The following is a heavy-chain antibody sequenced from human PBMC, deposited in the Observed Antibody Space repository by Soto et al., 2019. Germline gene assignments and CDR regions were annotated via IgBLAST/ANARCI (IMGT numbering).Heavy chain of an antibody. Sequence: SETLSLTCTVSGGSISGYYWSWIRQPPGKGLEWIGYIYSSGSTNYNPSLQSRVTISVDTSKNQFSLKLSSVTAADTAVYYCARDRVLDWNYGMDVWGQGTTVTVSS. V-gene: IGHV4-59*12. J-gene: IGHJ6*02. CDR1: GGSISGYY. D-gene: IGHD3-9*01. CDR2: IYSSGST. CDR3: ARDRVLDWNYGMDV.